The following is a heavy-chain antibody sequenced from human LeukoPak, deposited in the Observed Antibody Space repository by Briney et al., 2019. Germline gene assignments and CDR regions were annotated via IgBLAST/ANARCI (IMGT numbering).Heavy chain of an antibody. V-gene: IGHV1-18*01. CDR2: ISAYNGNT. Sequence: ASVKVSCKASGYTFTSYGISWVRQAPGQGLEWMGWISAYNGNTNYAQKLQGRVTMTTDTSTSTAYMELRSLRSDDTAVYYCARDKEDYYDSSGYYLNAFDIWGQGTMVSVSS. CDR1: GYTFTSYG. CDR3: ARDKEDYYDSSGYYLNAFDI. J-gene: IGHJ3*02. D-gene: IGHD3-22*01.